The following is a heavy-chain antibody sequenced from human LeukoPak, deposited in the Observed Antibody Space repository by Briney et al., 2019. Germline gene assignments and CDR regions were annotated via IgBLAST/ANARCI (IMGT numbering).Heavy chain of an antibody. CDR2: ISTYNGNT. CDR1: GYTFTNYG. Sequence: ASVKVSCKASGYTFTNYGISWVRQAPGQGLEWMGWISTYNGNTNYAQKLQGRVTMTRDTSISTAYMELSRLRFDDTAVYYCARDLVYDYVGWFDPWGQGTLVTVSS. CDR3: ARDLVYDYVGWFDP. V-gene: IGHV1-18*01. J-gene: IGHJ5*02. D-gene: IGHD3-16*01.